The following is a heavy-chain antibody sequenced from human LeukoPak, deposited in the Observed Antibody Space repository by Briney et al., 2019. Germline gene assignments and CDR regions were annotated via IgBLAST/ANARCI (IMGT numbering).Heavy chain of an antibody. CDR1: GGSFSGYY. D-gene: IGHD5-24*01. CDR3: ARGRERDGYPTNFDY. Sequence: SETLSLTCAVYGGSFSGYYWSWLRQPPGKGLEWIGEINHSGSTNYNPSLKSRVTISADTSKNQFSLKLSSVTAADTAVYYCARGRERDGYPTNFDYWGQGTLVTVSS. V-gene: IGHV4-34*01. J-gene: IGHJ4*02. CDR2: INHSGST.